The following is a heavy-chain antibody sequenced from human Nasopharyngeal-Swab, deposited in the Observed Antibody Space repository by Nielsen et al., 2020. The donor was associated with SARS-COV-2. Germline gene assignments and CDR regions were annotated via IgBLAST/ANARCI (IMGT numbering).Heavy chain of an antibody. V-gene: IGHV3-13*01. CDR1: GFTFRSYD. Sequence: GESLKISCAASGFTFRSYDMHWVRQGTGKGLEWVSAIGNAGDTYYPGSVKGRFTISRENAKNSLYLQMNSLRAEDTAVYYCARARYWLAASGPFFDYWGQGTLVTGLL. CDR3: ARARYWLAASGPFFDY. CDR2: IGNAGDT. J-gene: IGHJ4*02. D-gene: IGHD6-13*01.